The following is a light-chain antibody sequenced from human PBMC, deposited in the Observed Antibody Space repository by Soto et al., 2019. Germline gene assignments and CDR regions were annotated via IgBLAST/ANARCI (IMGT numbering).Light chain of an antibody. V-gene: IGLV3-21*02. J-gene: IGLJ1*01. CDR1: NIGSKN. CDR2: DDS. CDR3: HVWDSRSEHFV. Sequence: SYELTQPPSVSVAPGQTARITCGGTNIGSKNVHWYQQKPGQAPVRVVFDDSDRPSGISERFSGSNSGNTATLTISRVEAGDEADYFCHVWDSRSEHFVFGAGTKVTV.